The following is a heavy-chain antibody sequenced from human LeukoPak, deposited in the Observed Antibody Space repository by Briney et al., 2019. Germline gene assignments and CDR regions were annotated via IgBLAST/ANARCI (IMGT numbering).Heavy chain of an antibody. D-gene: IGHD2-21*02. Sequence: PGGSLRLSCAASGFTFSSYAMSWVRQAPGKGLEWVSAISGSGGSTYYADSVKGRFTISRDNSKNTLYLQMNSLRAEDTAVYYCAKDSRLMSVVVTAIGMDYYYYYGMDVWGQGTTVTVSS. CDR2: ISGSGGST. J-gene: IGHJ6*02. CDR1: GFTFSSYA. CDR3: AKDSRLMSVVVTAIGMDYYYYYGMDV. V-gene: IGHV3-23*01.